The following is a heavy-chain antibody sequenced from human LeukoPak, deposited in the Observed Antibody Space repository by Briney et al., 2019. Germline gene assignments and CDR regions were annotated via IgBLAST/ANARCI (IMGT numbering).Heavy chain of an antibody. J-gene: IGHJ4*02. CDR1: GFTISSYG. CDR2: IFGSGDTT. D-gene: IGHD5-12*01. Sequence: GGSLRLSCAASGFTISSYGMNWVREAPLKLLECVSVIFGSGDTTYYADSVKGRFTISRDKSKNTLYLQMHSLRAEDTAVYYCAKDQKPDSGYDIDHWGQGTLVTVSS. V-gene: IGHV3-23*01. CDR3: AKDQKPDSGYDIDH.